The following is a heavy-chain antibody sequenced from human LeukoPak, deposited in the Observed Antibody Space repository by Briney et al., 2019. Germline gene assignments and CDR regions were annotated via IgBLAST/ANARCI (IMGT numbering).Heavy chain of an antibody. J-gene: IGHJ4*02. CDR3: SRDGGTNWDLDF. Sequence: PGGSLSLSCVASGFTISTYAMNWVRQAPGKGLEWVSYISSSGSTIYYADSVKGRLTISRDIAKNSLYLQMNSLRGEDTAVYYCSRDGGTNWDLDFWGQGTLVTVSS. D-gene: IGHD1-1*01. CDR2: ISSSGSTI. V-gene: IGHV3-48*01. CDR1: GFTISTYA.